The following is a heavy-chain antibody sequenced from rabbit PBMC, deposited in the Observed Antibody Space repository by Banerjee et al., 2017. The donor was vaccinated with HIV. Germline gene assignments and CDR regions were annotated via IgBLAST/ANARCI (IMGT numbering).Heavy chain of an antibody. CDR1: GFDFSSYY. J-gene: IGHJ3*01. CDR3: ARGGYGNYGYANFVL. V-gene: IGHV1S7*01. CDR2: IYAGKGST. D-gene: IGHD6-1*01. Sequence: QLKETGGGLVQPGGSLTLSCKASGFDFSSYYMSWVRQAPGKRLEWIGIIYAGKGSTDYASWVNGRFTISSDNAQNTVDLQMNSLTAADTATYFCARGGYGNYGYANFVLWGQGTLVTVS.